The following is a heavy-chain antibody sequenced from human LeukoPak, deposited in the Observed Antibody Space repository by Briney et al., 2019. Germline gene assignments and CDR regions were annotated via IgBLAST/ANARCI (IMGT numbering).Heavy chain of an antibody. CDR2: IRQDGSEK. J-gene: IGHJ4*02. D-gene: IGHD3-22*01. V-gene: IGHV3-7*01. CDR3: AKEATMIVVVIGYFDS. CDR1: GFTFSSYW. Sequence: GGSLRLSCAASGFTFSSYWLSWVRQAPGKGLEWVANIRQDGSEKYYVDSVKGRFTISRDNAKNSLYLQMNSLRAEDTAVYSCAKEATMIVVVIGYFDSWGQGTLVTVSS.